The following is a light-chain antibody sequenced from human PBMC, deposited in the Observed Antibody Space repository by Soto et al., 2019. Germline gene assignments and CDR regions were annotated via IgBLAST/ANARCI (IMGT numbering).Light chain of an antibody. CDR3: QQSNSITWT. CDR2: AAS. CDR1: QGISTY. Sequence: DIQMTPSPSSLSASVLYIVTITFRASQGISTYLNWNQQKPGKAPKVLIYAASSLQSGVPSRFSGSGSETDFTLTISSLQPEDFATYSCQQSNSITWTFGQGTKVDIK. V-gene: IGKV1-39*01. J-gene: IGKJ1*01.